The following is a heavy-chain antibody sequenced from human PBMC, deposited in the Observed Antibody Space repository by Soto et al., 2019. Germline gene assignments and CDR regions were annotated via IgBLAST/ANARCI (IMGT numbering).Heavy chain of an antibody. Sequence: GGSLRLSCAASGFTFSSYAMSWVRQAPGKGLEWVSAISGSGGSTYYADSVKGRFTISRDNSKNTLYLQMNSLRAEDTAVYYCAKQGDYVWGSYGRSSRPASDDYRGQGTLVTVSS. CDR3: AKQGDYVWGSYGRSSRPASDDY. V-gene: IGHV3-23*01. CDR1: GFTFSSYA. J-gene: IGHJ4*02. CDR2: ISGSGGST. D-gene: IGHD3-16*01.